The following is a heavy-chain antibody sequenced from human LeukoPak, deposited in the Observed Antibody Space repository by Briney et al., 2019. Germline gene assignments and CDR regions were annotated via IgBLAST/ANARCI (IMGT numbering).Heavy chain of an antibody. J-gene: IGHJ4*02. V-gene: IGHV4-30-4*08. CDR1: GGSISSGDYY. CDR2: IYYSGST. Sequence: PSQTLSLTCTVSGGSISSGDYYWSWIRQPPGKGLEWIGYIYYSGSTYYNPSLKSRVTISVDTSKNQFSLKLSSVTAADTAVYYCARVGGQDSSSSRHFDYWGQGTLVTVSS. D-gene: IGHD6-6*01. CDR3: ARVGGQDSSSSRHFDY.